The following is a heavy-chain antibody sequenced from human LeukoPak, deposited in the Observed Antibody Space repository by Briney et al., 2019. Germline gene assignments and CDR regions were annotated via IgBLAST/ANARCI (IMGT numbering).Heavy chain of an antibody. V-gene: IGHV4-30-2*01. D-gene: IGHD5-18*01. Sequence: PSQTLSLTCAVSGGSINSGAYSWSWIRQPPGKGLEWIGYIYHSGSTYYNPSLKSRATISVDRSKNQFSLKLSSVTAADTAVYYCARAVDTAMVNWGQGTLVTVSS. J-gene: IGHJ4*02. CDR2: IYHSGST. CDR3: ARAVDTAMVN. CDR1: GGSINSGAYS.